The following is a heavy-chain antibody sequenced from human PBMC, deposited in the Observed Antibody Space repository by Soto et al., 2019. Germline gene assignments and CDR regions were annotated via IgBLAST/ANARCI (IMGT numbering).Heavy chain of an antibody. J-gene: IGHJ3*02. D-gene: IGHD6-19*01. V-gene: IGHV3-30*18. CDR3: AKSLSEAWLDAFDI. CDR2: ISYDGSNK. CDR1: GFTFSSYG. Sequence: QVQLVESGGGVAQPGRSLRLSCAASGFTFSSYGMHWVRQAPGKGLEWVAVISYDGSNKYYADSVKGRFTISRDNSKNTLYLQMNSLRAEDTAVYYCAKSLSEAWLDAFDIWGQGTMVTVSS.